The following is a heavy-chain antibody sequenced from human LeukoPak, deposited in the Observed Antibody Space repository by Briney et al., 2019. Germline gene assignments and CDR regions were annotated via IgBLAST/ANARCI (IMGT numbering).Heavy chain of an antibody. J-gene: IGHJ5*02. CDR2: FHPEDGET. CDR3: ARVISKQLERLSRNPDSWFDP. V-gene: IGHV1-24*01. D-gene: IGHD1-1*01. Sequence: ASVKVSCKVSGYTVTELSMHWVRQSPGKGLEWMGGFHPEDGETIYAQKFQGRVTMTTDTSTSTAYMELRSLRSDDTAVYYCARVISKQLERLSRNPDSWFDPWGQGTLVTVSS. CDR1: GYTVTELS.